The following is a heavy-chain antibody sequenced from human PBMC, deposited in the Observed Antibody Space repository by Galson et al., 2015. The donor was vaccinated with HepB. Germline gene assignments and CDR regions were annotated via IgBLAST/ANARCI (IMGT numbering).Heavy chain of an antibody. Sequence: SVKVSCKASGGTFSSYAISWVRQAPGQGLEWMGGIIPIFGTANYAQKFQGRVTITADESTSTAYMELSSLRSEDTAVYYCARDRRFLEWLSPTRAFDIWGQGTMVTVSS. D-gene: IGHD3-3*01. CDR3: ARDRRFLEWLSPTRAFDI. J-gene: IGHJ3*02. CDR2: IIPIFGTA. CDR1: GGTFSSYA. V-gene: IGHV1-69*13.